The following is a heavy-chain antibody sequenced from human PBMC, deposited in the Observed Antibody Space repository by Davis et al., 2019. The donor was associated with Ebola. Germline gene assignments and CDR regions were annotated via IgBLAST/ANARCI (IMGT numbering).Heavy chain of an antibody. J-gene: IGHJ3*02. D-gene: IGHD2-15*01. CDR2: IIPIFGTA. CDR3: AAGGVGGGFDI. Sequence: SVKVSCKASAGTFSSYAISWVRQAPGQGLEWMGGIIPIFGTANYAQKFQGRVTITADESTSTAYMELSSLRSEDTAVYYCAAGGVGGGFDIWGQGTMVTVSS. V-gene: IGHV1-69*13. CDR1: AGTFSSYA.